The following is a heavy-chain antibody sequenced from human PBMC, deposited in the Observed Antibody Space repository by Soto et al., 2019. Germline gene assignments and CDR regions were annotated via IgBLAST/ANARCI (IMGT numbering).Heavy chain of an antibody. V-gene: IGHV3-9*01. CDR2: ISWNSGSI. Sequence: EVQLVESGGGLVQPGRSLRLSCAASGFTFDDYAMHWVRQAPGKGLEWVSGISWNSGSIGHADSVKGRFTISRDKAKNSLYLQMNSLKAEDTALYYCTVQADYWGQGPLVTVSS. D-gene: IGHD1-1*01. CDR1: GFTFDDYA. CDR3: TVQADY. J-gene: IGHJ4*02.